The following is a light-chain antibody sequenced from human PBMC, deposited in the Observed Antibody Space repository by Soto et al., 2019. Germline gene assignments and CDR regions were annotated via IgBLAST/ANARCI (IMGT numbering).Light chain of an antibody. CDR2: DVT. J-gene: IGLJ1*01. CDR3: SSYTTSNTRQIV. Sequence: QSVLTQPASVSGSPGQSITISCTGTSSDVGGYNYVSWYQHHPGKAPKLIIYDVTNRPPGVSNPFSGSKSGNTASLTISGLQPEGEADYYCSSYTTSNTRQIVFGTGTKVTVL. CDR1: SSDVGGYNY. V-gene: IGLV2-14*03.